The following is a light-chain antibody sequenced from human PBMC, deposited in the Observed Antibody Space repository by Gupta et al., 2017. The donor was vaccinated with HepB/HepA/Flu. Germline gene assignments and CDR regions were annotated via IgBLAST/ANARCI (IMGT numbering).Light chain of an antibody. CDR2: GAS. V-gene: IGKV3-20*01. Sequence: EIVLTQSPGTLSLSPGERATLSCRASQSVSSSYLAWYQQKPGQAPRLLISGASSRATGLPDMFSGSWCGKYSPLTSSLREQEDSAVYYCQHYGSSLMFTFGHGTKVDIK. J-gene: IGKJ3*01. CDR1: QSVSSSY. CDR3: QHYGSSLMFT.